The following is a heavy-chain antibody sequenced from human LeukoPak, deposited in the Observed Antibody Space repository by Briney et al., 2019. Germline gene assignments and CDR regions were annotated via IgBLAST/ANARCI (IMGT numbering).Heavy chain of an antibody. Sequence: KTSETLSLTCTVSGGSISSSSYYWGWIRQPPGKGLEWIGSIYYSGSTYYNPSLKSRVTISVDTSKNQFSLKLSSVTAADTAVYYCARQLFGRPPGYWYFDLWGRGTLVTVSS. D-gene: IGHD3-10*02. V-gene: IGHV4-39*01. CDR3: ARQLFGRPPGYWYFDL. J-gene: IGHJ2*01. CDR2: IYYSGST. CDR1: GGSISSSSYY.